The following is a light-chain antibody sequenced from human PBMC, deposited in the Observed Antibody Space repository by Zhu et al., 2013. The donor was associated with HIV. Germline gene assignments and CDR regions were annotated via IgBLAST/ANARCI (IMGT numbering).Light chain of an antibody. CDR2: EGS. J-gene: IGLJ3*02. CDR1: SSDVGSYNL. CDR3: SSYTSSSTLV. Sequence: QSALTQPASVSGSPGQSITISCTGTSSDVGSYNLVSWYQQHPGKAPKLMIYEGSKRPSGVSNRFSGSKSGNTASLTISGLQAEDEADYYCSSYTSSSTLVFGGGTKLTVL. V-gene: IGLV2-14*02.